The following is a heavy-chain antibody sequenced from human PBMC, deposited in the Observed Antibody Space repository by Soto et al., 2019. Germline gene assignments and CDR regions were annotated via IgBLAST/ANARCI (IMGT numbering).Heavy chain of an antibody. CDR2: ISAYNGNT. CDR1: GYTFTSYG. Sequence: ASVKVSCKASGYTFTSYGISWVRQAPGQGLEWMGWISAYNGNTKYAQKLQGRVTMTTDTSTSTAYMELRSLRSDDTAVYYCARDQLTYNWFDPWGQGTLVTVSS. D-gene: IGHD2-2*01. CDR3: ARDQLTYNWFDP. J-gene: IGHJ5*02. V-gene: IGHV1-18*04.